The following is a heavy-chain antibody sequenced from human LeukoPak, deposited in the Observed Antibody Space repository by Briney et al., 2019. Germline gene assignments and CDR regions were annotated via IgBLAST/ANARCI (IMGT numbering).Heavy chain of an antibody. CDR2: LTARGETT. Sequence: GGSLRLAWAASGFTFSRYAMSRVRQAGGKGREWVSALTARGETTYYAESGKGRFTISRDNSKNTLFLQMNSLRAEDTAVYYCAANGESTDWHWTYWGQGTLVTASS. CDR3: AANGESTDWHWTY. J-gene: IGHJ4*02. CDR1: GFTFSRYA. D-gene: IGHD3-9*01. V-gene: IGHV3-23*01.